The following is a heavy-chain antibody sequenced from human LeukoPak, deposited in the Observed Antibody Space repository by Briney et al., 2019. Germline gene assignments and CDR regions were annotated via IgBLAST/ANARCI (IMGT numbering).Heavy chain of an antibody. D-gene: IGHD3-22*01. CDR2: ISAYNGNT. V-gene: IGHV1-18*01. CDR3: ARIRDDSSGYYYLGVGLVEYYFDY. Sequence: ASVKVSCKASGYTFTSYGISWVRQAPGQGLEWMGWISAYNGNTNYAQKLQGRVTMTTDTSTSTAYMELRSLRSDDTAVYYCARIRDDSSGYYYLGVGLVEYYFDYWGQGTLVTVSS. J-gene: IGHJ4*02. CDR1: GYTFTSYG.